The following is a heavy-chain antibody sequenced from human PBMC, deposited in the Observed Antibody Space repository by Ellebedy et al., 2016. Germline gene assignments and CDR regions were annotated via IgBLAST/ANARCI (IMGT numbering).Heavy chain of an antibody. CDR2: IVFSGTAT. V-gene: IGHV3-21*01. J-gene: IGHJ4*02. CDR1: GFTFNIAG. CDR3: AGHGRYSGYDPYDY. Sequence: GGSLRLXXAASGFTFNIAGMTWVRQAPGKGLEWVATIVFSGTATYYSDSVKGRFIISRDNAKNSLFLQMNSLRVEDTAVYYCAGHGRYSGYDPYDYWGQGTLVTVSS. D-gene: IGHD5-12*01.